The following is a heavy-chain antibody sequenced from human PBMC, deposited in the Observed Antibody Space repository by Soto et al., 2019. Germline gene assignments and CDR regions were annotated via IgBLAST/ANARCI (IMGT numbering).Heavy chain of an antibody. CDR2: ISAYNGKT. D-gene: IGHD3-22*01. Sequence: GASVKVSCKASGYTFTSYGISWVRQAPGQGLEWMGWISAYNGKTNYAQKLQGRVTMTTDTSTSTAYMELRSLRSDDTAVYYCARVGEDSSGYYLDWFDPWGQGTLVTVSS. V-gene: IGHV1-18*01. CDR1: GYTFTSYG. CDR3: ARVGEDSSGYYLDWFDP. J-gene: IGHJ5*02.